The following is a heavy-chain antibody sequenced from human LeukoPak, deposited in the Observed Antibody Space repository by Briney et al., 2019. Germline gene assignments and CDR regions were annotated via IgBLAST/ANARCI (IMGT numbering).Heavy chain of an antibody. J-gene: IGHJ6*03. V-gene: IGHV3-11*01. D-gene: IGHD6-13*01. CDR3: ARVGSERIAAAGRYYYYYYYYMDV. CDR1: GFTFSDYY. CDR2: ISSSGSTI. Sequence: PGGSLRLSCAASGFTFSDYYMSWIRQAPGKGLEWVSYISSSGSTIYYADSVKGRFTISRDNAKNSLYLQMNSLRAEDTAVYYCARVGSERIAAAGRYYYYYYYYMDVWGKGTTVTVSS.